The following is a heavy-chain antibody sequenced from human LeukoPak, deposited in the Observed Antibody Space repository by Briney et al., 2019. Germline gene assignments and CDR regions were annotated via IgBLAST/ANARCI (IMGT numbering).Heavy chain of an antibody. CDR3: ATARSDYYDSSSD. D-gene: IGHD3-22*01. CDR2: MSGSGGSI. Sequence: PGGSLRLSCAASGFTFSNYAMTWVRQAPGKGLEWVSAMSGSGGSIHYADSVKGRFTISRDNSKNTLYLQMNSLRAEDTAVYYCATARSDYYDSSSDWGQGTLVTVSS. CDR1: GFTFSNYA. V-gene: IGHV3-23*01. J-gene: IGHJ4*02.